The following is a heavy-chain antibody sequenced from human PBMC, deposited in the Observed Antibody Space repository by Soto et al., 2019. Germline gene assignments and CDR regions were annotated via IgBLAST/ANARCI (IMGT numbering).Heavy chain of an antibody. J-gene: IGHJ2*01. V-gene: IGHV3-33*01. CDR3: ARDKWTTVTTFFGYFDL. Sequence: QVQLVESGGGVVQPGRSLRLSCAASGFTFSSYGMHWVRQAPGKGLEWVAVIWYDGSNKYYADSVKGRFTISRDNSKNTLSLQMNSLRAEDTAVYYCARDKWTTVTTFFGYFDLWGRGTLVTVSS. CDR1: GFTFSSYG. D-gene: IGHD4-17*01. CDR2: IWYDGSNK.